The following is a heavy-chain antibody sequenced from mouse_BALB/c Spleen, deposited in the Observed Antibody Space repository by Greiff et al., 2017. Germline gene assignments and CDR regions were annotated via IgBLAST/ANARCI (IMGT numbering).Heavy chain of an antibody. Sequence: VQVVESGPGLVAPSQSLSITCTVSGFSLTGYGVNWVRQPPGKGLEWLGMIWGDGSTDYNSALKSRLSISKDNSKSQVFLKMNSLQTDDTARYYCARDVRRGYYYAMDYWGQGTSVTVSS. V-gene: IGHV2-6-7*01. CDR3: ARDVRRGYYYAMDY. CDR2: IWGDGST. CDR1: GFSLTGYG. J-gene: IGHJ4*01. D-gene: IGHD2-14*01.